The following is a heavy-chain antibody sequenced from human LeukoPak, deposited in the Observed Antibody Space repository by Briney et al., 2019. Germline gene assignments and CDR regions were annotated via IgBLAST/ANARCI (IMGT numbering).Heavy chain of an antibody. J-gene: IGHJ4*02. CDR2: ISYDGSNK. V-gene: IGHV3-30-3*01. Sequence: GRSLRLSCAASGFTFSSYAMHWIRQAPGKGLEWVAVISYDGSNKNYADSVKGLFTISRDNAKNSLYLQMNSLRAEDTAVYYCARDFGYFWGQGTLVTVSS. D-gene: IGHD3-10*01. CDR1: GFTFSSYA. CDR3: ARDFGYF.